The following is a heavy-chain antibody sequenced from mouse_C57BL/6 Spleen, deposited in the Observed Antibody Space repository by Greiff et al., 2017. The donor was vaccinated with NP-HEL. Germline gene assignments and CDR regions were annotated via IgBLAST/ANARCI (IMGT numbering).Heavy chain of an antibody. Sequence: VQLQQSGAELVRPGTSVKVSCKASGYAFTNYLIEWVKQRPGQGLEWIGVINPGSGGTNYNEKFKGKATLTADKSSSTAYMQLSSLTSEDSAVYFWARLTGGDYWGQSTTLTVSS. D-gene: IGHD4-1*01. CDR2: INPGSGGT. CDR3: ARLTGGDY. J-gene: IGHJ2*01. V-gene: IGHV1-54*01. CDR1: GYAFTNYL.